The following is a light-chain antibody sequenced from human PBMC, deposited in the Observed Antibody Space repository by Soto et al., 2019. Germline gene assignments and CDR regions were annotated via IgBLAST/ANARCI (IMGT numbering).Light chain of an antibody. CDR2: KAS. J-gene: IGKJ4*01. V-gene: IGKV1-5*03. CDR1: QSISSW. CDR3: QQYESYPMT. Sequence: DSQMTQYPSTLSASVGDRVTITCRASQSISSWLAWYQQKPGKAPKLLISKASTLQSGVPPSFCGSGSGTEFTLIISGLQPDDFATYYCQQYESYPMTFGGGTKVEIK.